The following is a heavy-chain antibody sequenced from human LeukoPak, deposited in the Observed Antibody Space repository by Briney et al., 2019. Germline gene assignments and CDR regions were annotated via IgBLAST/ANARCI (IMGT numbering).Heavy chain of an antibody. CDR1: GGSISSGSYY. V-gene: IGHV4-61*02. CDR2: IYTSGST. J-gene: IGHJ5*02. Sequence: PSQTLSLTCTVSGGSISSGSYYWSWIRQPAGKGLEWIGRIYTSGSTNYNPSLKSRVTISVDTPKNQFSLKLSSVTAADTAVYYCARETVADYYDSSGYYPSLGQGTLVTVSS. CDR3: ARETVADYYDSSGYYPS. D-gene: IGHD3-22*01.